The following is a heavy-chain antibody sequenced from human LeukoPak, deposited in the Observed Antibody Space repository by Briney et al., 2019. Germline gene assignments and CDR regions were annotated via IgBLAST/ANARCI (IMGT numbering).Heavy chain of an antibody. CDR1: GYTFTTYG. V-gene: IGHV1-18*01. J-gene: IGHJ6*03. CDR3: ARVDYDSSGYYPLFFYYYYYMDV. Sequence: ASVKVSCKASGYTFTTYGISWVRQAPGQGLEWMGWISAYNGNTNYAQKFQGRVTMTTDTSTSTAYMELRSPRSDDTAVYYCARVDYDSSGYYPLFFYYYYYMDVWGKGTTVTISS. CDR2: ISAYNGNT. D-gene: IGHD3-22*01.